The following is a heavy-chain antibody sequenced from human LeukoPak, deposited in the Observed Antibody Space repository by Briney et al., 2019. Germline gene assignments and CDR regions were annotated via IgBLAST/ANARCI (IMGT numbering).Heavy chain of an antibody. J-gene: IGHJ4*02. D-gene: IGHD6-13*01. V-gene: IGHV3-64D*06. CDR3: AKRDSNWYHFDY. CDR2: ISSNGGST. Sequence: PGGSLRLSCAASGFTFSSYWMHWVRQAPGKGLEYVSAISSNGGSTYYADSVKGRFTISRDNSKNTLYLQMSSLRAEDTAVYYCAKRDSNWYHFDYWGQGTLVTVSS. CDR1: GFTFSSYW.